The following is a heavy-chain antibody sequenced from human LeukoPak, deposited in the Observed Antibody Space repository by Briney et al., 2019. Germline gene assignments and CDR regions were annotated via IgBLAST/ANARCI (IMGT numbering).Heavy chain of an antibody. Sequence: SETLSLTCTVSGVSISSSSYYWGWIRQPPGKGLEWIGSIYYSGSTYYHPSLKSRVTISVDTSKNQFFLKLSSVTAADTAVYYCAREVVGATSFDYWGQGTLVTVSS. J-gene: IGHJ4*02. V-gene: IGHV4-39*02. D-gene: IGHD1-26*01. CDR2: IYYSGST. CDR1: GVSISSSSYY. CDR3: AREVVGATSFDY.